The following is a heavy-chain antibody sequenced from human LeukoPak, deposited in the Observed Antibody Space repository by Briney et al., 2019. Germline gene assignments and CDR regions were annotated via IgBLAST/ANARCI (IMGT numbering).Heavy chain of an antibody. J-gene: IGHJ4*02. CDR1: GGSISSYY. CDR3: ASTHYEGHFDY. V-gene: IGHV4-59*01. CDR2: IYYSGST. D-gene: IGHD3-22*01. Sequence: PSETLSLTCTVSGGSISSYYWSWIRQPPGKGLEWIGYIYYSGSTNYNPSLKSRVTISVDTSKNQFSLKLSSVTAADTAVYYCASTHYEGHFDYWGQGTLVTVSS.